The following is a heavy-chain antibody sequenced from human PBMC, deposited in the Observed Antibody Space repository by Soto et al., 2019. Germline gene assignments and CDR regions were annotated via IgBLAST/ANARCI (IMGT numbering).Heavy chain of an antibody. CDR3: VSSMTTVVTPNY. J-gene: IGHJ4*02. Sequence: QVQLVQSGAEVKKPGSSVKVSCKASGGTFSSYAISWVRQAPGQALEWMGGIIPIFGTANYAQKFQGRVTITADESTSTAYMELSSLRSEDTAVYYCVSSMTTVVTPNYWGQGTLVTVSS. V-gene: IGHV1-69*01. CDR1: GGTFSSYA. CDR2: IIPIFGTA. D-gene: IGHD4-17*01.